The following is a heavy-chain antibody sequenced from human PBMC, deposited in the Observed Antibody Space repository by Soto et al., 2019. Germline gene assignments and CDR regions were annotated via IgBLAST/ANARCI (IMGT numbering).Heavy chain of an antibody. J-gene: IGHJ3*01. CDR1: RFQFSSYE. CDR3: ARGAFWYTTSTTDDAFDV. D-gene: IGHD6-6*01. V-gene: IGHV3-48*03. Sequence: PGWSLRLSCAASRFQFSSYEMNWVRQAPGKGLEWVAHISHSGATIFYTDSVKGRFTISRDNTNNSLSLQMNSLRADDTAIYYCARGAFWYTTSTTDDAFDVWGQGTVVTVSS. CDR2: ISHSGATI.